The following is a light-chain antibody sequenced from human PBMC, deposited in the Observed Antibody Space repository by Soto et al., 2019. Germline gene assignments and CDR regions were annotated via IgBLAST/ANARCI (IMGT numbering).Light chain of an antibody. Sequence: QSVLTQPPSVSAAPGQKVTISCSGSSSNIGNNYVYWYKQLPRTAPKLLIYDNNKRPTGIPDRFSGSKSGTSATLGITGLQTGEEDDYYCEACGSSLSDGAVVFGGGTKVTVL. J-gene: IGLJ2*01. V-gene: IGLV1-51*01. CDR3: EACGSSLSDGAVV. CDR1: SSNIGNNY. CDR2: DNN.